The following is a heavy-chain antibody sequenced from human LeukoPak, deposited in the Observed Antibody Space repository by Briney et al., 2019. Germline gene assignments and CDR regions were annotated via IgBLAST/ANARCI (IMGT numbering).Heavy chain of an antibody. D-gene: IGHD2-2*02. CDR1: GFTFSSYA. Sequence: GGSLRLSCAASGFTFSSYAMSWVRQAPGKGLEWVSAISGSGGSTYYADSVKGRFTISRDNSKNTLYLQMNSLRAEDTAVYFCAKDLVVVPAAIPNWGQGTLVTVSS. CDR3: AKDLVVVPAAIPN. V-gene: IGHV3-23*01. CDR2: ISGSGGST. J-gene: IGHJ4*02.